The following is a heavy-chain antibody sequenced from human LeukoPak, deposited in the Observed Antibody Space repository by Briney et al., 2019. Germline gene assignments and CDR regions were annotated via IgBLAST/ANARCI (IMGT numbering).Heavy chain of an antibody. D-gene: IGHD1-26*01. CDR3: AREAVGATTGEAFDI. CDR1: GFTFSSYA. J-gene: IGHJ3*02. V-gene: IGHV3-30-3*01. CDR2: ISYDGSNK. Sequence: GGSLRLSCAASGFTFSSYAMHWVRQAPGKGLEWVAVISYDGSNKYYADSVKGRFTISRDNSKNTLYLQMNSLRAEDTAVYYCAREAVGATTGEAFDIWGQGTMVTVSS.